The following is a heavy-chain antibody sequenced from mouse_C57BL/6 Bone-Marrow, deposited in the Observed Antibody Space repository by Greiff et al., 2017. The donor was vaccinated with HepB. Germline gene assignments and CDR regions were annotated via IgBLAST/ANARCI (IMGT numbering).Heavy chain of an antibody. D-gene: IGHD2-4*01. CDR3: ARDYDPFAY. CDR1: GYTFTSYG. Sequence: VQLKQSGAELARPGASVKLSCKASGYTFTSYGISWVKQRTGQGLEWIGEIYPRSGNTYYNEKFKGKATLTADKSSSTAYMELRSLTSEDSAVYFCARDYDPFAYWGQGTLVTVSA. CDR2: IYPRSGNT. J-gene: IGHJ3*01. V-gene: IGHV1-81*01.